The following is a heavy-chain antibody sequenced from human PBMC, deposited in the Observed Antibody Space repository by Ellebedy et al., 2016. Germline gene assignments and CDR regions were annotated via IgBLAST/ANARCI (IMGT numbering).Heavy chain of an antibody. Sequence: GGSLRLSCKGSGYSLTSYWISWVRQMPGKGLEWMGRIDPSDSYTNYSPSFQGHVTISADKSISTAYLQWSSLKASDTAMYYCARGITGTTAAFDYWGQGTLVTVSS. D-gene: IGHD1-7*01. CDR2: IDPSDSYT. J-gene: IGHJ4*02. CDR3: ARGITGTTAAFDY. CDR1: GYSLTSYW. V-gene: IGHV5-10-1*01.